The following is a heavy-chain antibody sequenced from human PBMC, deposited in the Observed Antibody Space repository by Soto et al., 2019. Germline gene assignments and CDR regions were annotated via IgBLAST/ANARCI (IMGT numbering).Heavy chain of an antibody. CDR3: ARGRDSGLYYFDY. V-gene: IGHV3-13*01. Sequence: GGSLRLSCAASGFTFSNYDMHWVRQATGKGLEWVSTISTAGNTYSPGSVKGRFTISREIAKNSLYLQMNSLRVDDTAVYYCARGRDSGLYYFDYWGQGTLVTVSS. CDR1: GFTFSNYD. J-gene: IGHJ4*02. D-gene: IGHD2-21*01. CDR2: ISTAGNT.